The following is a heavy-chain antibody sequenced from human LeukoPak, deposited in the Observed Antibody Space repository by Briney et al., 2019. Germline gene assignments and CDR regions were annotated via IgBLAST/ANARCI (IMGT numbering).Heavy chain of an antibody. CDR2: IYSGGST. Sequence: GGSLRLSCAASGFTVSSNYMSWVRQAPGKGLEWVSVIYSGGSTYYADSVKGRFTISRDNSKSTLSLQMNSLRAEDTAIYYCATYRQVLLPFESWGQGTLVTVSS. CDR3: ATYRQVLLPFES. J-gene: IGHJ4*02. D-gene: IGHD2/OR15-2a*01. V-gene: IGHV3-53*01. CDR1: GFTVSSNY.